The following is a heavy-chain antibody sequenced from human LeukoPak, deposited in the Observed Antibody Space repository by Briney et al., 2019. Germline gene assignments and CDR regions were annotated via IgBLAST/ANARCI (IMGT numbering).Heavy chain of an antibody. CDR2: IYYSGST. V-gene: IGHV4-59*01. CDR1: GGSISSYY. CDR3: ARYDSSGYYCGEPSAFDI. Sequence: SETLSLTCTVSGGSISSYYWSWIRQPPGKGLEWIGYIYYSGSTNYNPSLKSRVTISVDTSKNQFSLKLSSVTAADTAVYYCARYDSSGYYCGEPSAFDIWGQGTMVTVSS. D-gene: IGHD3-22*01. J-gene: IGHJ3*02.